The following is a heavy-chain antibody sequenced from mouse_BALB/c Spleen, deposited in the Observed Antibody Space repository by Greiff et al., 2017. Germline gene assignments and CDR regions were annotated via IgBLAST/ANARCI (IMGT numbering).Heavy chain of an antibody. J-gene: IGHJ4*01. Sequence: QVQLQQSGPGLVAPSQSLSITCTVSGFSLSSYSVHWVRQPPGKGLEWLGMIWGGGSTNYNSALKSRLSISKDNSKCKVFLKMNSQQTGDTSMYYCANNEGGCGSYAMDYWGQGTSVTVSS. CDR3: ANNEGGCGSYAMDY. CDR1: GFSLSSYS. V-gene: IGHV2-6-4*01. CDR2: IWGGGST.